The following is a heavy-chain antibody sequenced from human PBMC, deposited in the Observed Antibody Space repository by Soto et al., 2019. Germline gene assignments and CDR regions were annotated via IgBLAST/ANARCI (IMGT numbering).Heavy chain of an antibody. CDR2: IDWDDDK. Sequence: SGPTLVNPTQTLTLTCTFSGFSLSTSGMRVSWIRQPPGKALEWLARIDWDDDKFYNTSLKTRLTISKDSSKNQVVLTMTNMDPVDTATYYCARMFDCSGGNCQFGYWGQGALGTVAS. CDR1: GFSLSTSGMR. V-gene: IGHV2-70*04. J-gene: IGHJ4*02. D-gene: IGHD2-15*01. CDR3: ARMFDCSGGNCQFGY.